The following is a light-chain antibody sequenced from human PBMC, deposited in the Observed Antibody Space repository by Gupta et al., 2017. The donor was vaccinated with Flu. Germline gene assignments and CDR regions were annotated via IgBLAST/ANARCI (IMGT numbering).Light chain of an antibody. Sequence: DIQMTQSPSSLAASVGDTVTIICRASQDITKYLNWYHQKPGKAPQLLIYDSSNLETGVPSRFRGSGSGTDFTLSINSLQPEEIGTYYCRQDYNVPCSFGQGTKVEIK. CDR2: DSS. J-gene: IGKJ2*04. CDR1: QDITKY. CDR3: RQDYNVPCS. V-gene: IGKV1-33*01.